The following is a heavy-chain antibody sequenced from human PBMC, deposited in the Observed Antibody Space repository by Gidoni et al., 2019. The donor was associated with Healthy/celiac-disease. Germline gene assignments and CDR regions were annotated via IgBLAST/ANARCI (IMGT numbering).Heavy chain of an antibody. CDR3: ARVTVAGTLPQFYYYYGMDV. CDR2: INPNSGGT. Sequence: QVQLVQSGAEVTKPGASVKVSCKASGYTFTGYYMHWVRQAPGQGLEWMGWINPNSGGTNYAQKCQGRVTRTRDTSISTAYMELSRLRSDDTAVYYCARVTVAGTLPQFYYYYGMDVWGQGTTVTVSS. V-gene: IGHV1-2*02. J-gene: IGHJ6*02. D-gene: IGHD6-19*01. CDR1: GYTFTGYY.